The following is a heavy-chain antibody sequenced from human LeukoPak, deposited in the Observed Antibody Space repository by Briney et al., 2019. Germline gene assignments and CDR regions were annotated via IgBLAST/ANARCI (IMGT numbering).Heavy chain of an antibody. Sequence: GASVKVSCKVSVYTITELSMYWGRHAPGKGLEWMGGFDPEDGETNYAQKFQGRVTMTEDTSTDTAYMELSSLRSEDTAVYYCATGPIAAAGTGYFDLWGRGTLVTVSS. V-gene: IGHV1-24*01. CDR1: VYTITELS. D-gene: IGHD6-13*01. J-gene: IGHJ2*01. CDR2: FDPEDGET. CDR3: ATGPIAAAGTGYFDL.